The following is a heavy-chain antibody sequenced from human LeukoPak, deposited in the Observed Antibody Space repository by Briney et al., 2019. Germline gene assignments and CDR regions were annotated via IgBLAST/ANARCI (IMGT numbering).Heavy chain of an antibody. CDR3: TPGSMITFGGVIAKDY. D-gene: IGHD3-16*02. Sequence: NPGGSLRLSCAASGFTFSNAWMSWVRQAPGKGLEWVGRIKSKTDGGTTDYAAPVKGRFTISRDDSKNTLYLQMNSLKTEDTAVYYCTPGSMITFGGVIAKDYWGQGTLVTVSS. V-gene: IGHV3-15*01. CDR2: IKSKTDGGTT. J-gene: IGHJ4*02. CDR1: GFTFSNAW.